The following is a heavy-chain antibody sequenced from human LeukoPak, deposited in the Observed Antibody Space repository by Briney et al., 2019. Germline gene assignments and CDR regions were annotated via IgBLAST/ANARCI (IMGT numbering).Heavy chain of an antibody. D-gene: IGHD3-16*01. V-gene: IGHV3-23*01. CDR2: ISISGGTT. CDR3: ARARGRSINDAFDI. Sequence: GGSLRLSCAASGFTFTNYGMTWVRQAPGKGLEWVSGISISGGTTSYADSVRGRFTISRDNSKNTLFLQMNSLRAEDTAVYYCARARGRSINDAFDIWGQGTMVTISS. J-gene: IGHJ3*02. CDR1: GFTFTNYG.